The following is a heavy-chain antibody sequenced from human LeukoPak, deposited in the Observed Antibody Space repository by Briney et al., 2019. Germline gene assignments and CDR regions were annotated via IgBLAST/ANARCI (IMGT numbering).Heavy chain of an antibody. J-gene: IGHJ4*02. Sequence: GGSLRLSCAASGFTFSSYSMNWVRQAPGKGLEWVSSISSSSSYIYYADSVKGRFTISRDNSKNTLYLQMNSLRAEDTAVYYCAKDLYSSSWYPLAAYFDYWGQGTLVTVSS. CDR1: GFTFSSYS. D-gene: IGHD6-13*01. V-gene: IGHV3-21*04. CDR2: ISSSSSYI. CDR3: AKDLYSSSWYPLAAYFDY.